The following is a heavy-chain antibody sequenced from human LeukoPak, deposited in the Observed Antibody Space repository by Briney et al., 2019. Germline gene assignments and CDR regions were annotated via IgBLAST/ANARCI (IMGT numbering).Heavy chain of an antibody. V-gene: IGHV4-4*07. CDR2: IYTSGST. CDR1: GVSISSYY. J-gene: IGHJ4*02. D-gene: IGHD3-22*01. CDR3: ARGTYYYDGSRYYFDY. Sequence: SETLSLTCTVSGVSISSYYWSWIREPAGKGLEWIGRIYTSGSTNYNPSLKSRVTMSVDTSKNQFSLKLSSVTAADTAVYYCARGTYYYDGSRYYFDYWGQGTLVTVSS.